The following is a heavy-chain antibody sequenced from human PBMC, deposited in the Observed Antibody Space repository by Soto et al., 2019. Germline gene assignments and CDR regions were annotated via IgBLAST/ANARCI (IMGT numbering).Heavy chain of an antibody. CDR1: GGSISSGGYY. V-gene: IGHV4-31*03. CDR2: IYYSGST. CDR3: ARDRARDWFDP. J-gene: IGHJ5*02. Sequence: QVQLQESGPGLVKPSQTLSLTCTVSGGSISSGGYYWSWIRQHPGKGLEWIGYIYYSGSTYYNPSRKSRVTISVDSSKNRFSLKLSSVTAADTAVYYCARDRARDWFDPWGQGTLVTVSS.